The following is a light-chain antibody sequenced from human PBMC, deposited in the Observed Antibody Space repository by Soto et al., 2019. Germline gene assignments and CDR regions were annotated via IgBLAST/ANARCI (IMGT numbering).Light chain of an antibody. CDR3: SSYTSSSTFLL. Sequence: QSALTQPASMSGSPGQSITISCTGTRSDIGTYNYVSWYQQHPGKVPKLMIYEVSNRPSGVSNRFSGSKSGNAASLTISGLQAEDEADYYCSSYTSSSTFLLFGGGTKLTVL. J-gene: IGLJ2*01. V-gene: IGLV2-14*01. CDR1: RSDIGTYNY. CDR2: EVS.